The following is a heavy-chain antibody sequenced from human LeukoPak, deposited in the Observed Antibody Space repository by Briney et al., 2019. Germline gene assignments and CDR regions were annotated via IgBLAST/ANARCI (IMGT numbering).Heavy chain of an antibody. CDR1: GFTFSSYE. J-gene: IGHJ4*02. CDR3: ARRRSVATDY. CDR2: ISYTGSNK. D-gene: IGHD6-19*01. V-gene: IGHV3-48*03. Sequence: GGSLRLSCAASGFTFSSYEMNWVRQAPGKGLEWLSYISYTGSNKYYADSVKGRFTISRDNVKNSLYLQMNSLRAEDTAVYYCARRRSVATDYWGQGTLVTVSS.